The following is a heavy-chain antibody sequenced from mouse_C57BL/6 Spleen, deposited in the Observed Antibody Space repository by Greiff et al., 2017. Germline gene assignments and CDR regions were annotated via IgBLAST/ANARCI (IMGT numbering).Heavy chain of an antibody. CDR2: IYPRDGST. CDR1: GYTFTSYD. V-gene: IGHV1-85*01. CDR3: ARRDYYGSSLYAMDY. J-gene: IGHJ4*01. Sequence: QVQLQQPGAELVKPGASVKLSCKASGYTFTSYDINWVKQRPGQGLEWIGWIYPRDGSTKYNEKFKGKATLTVDTSSSTAYMELHSLTSEDSAVYFCARRDYYGSSLYAMDYWGQGTSVTVSS. D-gene: IGHD1-1*01.